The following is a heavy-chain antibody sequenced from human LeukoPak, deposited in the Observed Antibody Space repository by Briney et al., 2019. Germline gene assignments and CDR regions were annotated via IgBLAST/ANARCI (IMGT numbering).Heavy chain of an antibody. CDR1: GYMVSDYY. V-gene: IGHV1-2*02. D-gene: IGHD1-1*01. CDR3: ARVRYNACDY. Sequence: GASVTVSCKTSGYMVSDYYMHWVRQAPGQGLEWMGWLRGDTGDTDSPQKFKGRVTMTRDTATNTAYMQLSRQTYDDTAIYFCARVRYNACDYWGQGTLVTVSS. CDR2: LRGDTGDT. J-gene: IGHJ4*02.